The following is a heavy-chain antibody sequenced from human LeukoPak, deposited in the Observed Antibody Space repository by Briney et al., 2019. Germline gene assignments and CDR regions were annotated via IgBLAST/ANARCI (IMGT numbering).Heavy chain of an antibody. CDR1: GFTFSSYS. V-gene: IGHV3-21*01. CDR2: ISSSSSYI. CDR3: ARVASGTLYGMDA. D-gene: IGHD1-26*01. Sequence: GGSLRLSCAASGFTFSSYSMNWVRQAPGKGLEWVSSISSSSSYIYYADSVKGRFTISRDNAKNSLYLQKNSLRAEDTAVYYCARVASGTLYGMDAWGQGTTVTVSS. J-gene: IGHJ6*02.